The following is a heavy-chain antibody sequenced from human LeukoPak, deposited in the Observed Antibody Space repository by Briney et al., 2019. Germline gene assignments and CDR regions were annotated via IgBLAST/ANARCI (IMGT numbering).Heavy chain of an antibody. V-gene: IGHV3-23*01. J-gene: IGHJ3*02. Sequence: GSLRLSCAASGFTFSSYAMSWVRQAPGKGLEWVSAISGSGGSTYYADSVKGRFTISRDNSKNTLYLQMNSLRAEDTAVYYCAKDIGWGLSGAHDAFDIWGQGTMVTVSS. CDR2: ISGSGGST. CDR3: AKDIGWGLSGAHDAFDI. D-gene: IGHD1-26*01. CDR1: GFTFSSYA.